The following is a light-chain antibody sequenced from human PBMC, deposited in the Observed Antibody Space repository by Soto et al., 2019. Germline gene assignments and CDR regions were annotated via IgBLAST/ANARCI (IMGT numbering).Light chain of an antibody. Sequence: QSVLTQPPSASGTPGQRVTISCSGSSSNIGNNYVYWYQQVPGTAPKLLMYKNNQRPSGVPDRFSGSKSGTSASLAISGLRSEDEADYSCAAWDVSLSGWVFGGGTKLTVL. CDR2: KNN. CDR1: SSNIGNNY. V-gene: IGLV1-47*01. J-gene: IGLJ3*02. CDR3: AAWDVSLSGWV.